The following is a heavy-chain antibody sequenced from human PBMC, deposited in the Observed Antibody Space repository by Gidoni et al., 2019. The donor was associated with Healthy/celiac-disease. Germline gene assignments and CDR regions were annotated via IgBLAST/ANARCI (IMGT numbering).Heavy chain of an antibody. J-gene: IGHJ4*02. Sequence: EVQLVESGGGLVQPGGSLSLSCAASGFTFSSYWMSWVRQAPGKGLEWVANIKQDGSEKYYVDSVKGRFTISRDNAKNSLYLQMNSLRAEDTAVYYCARATLEYSSCFDYWGQGTLVTVSS. CDR3: ARATLEYSSCFDY. V-gene: IGHV3-7*03. CDR2: IKQDGSEK. CDR1: GFTFSSYW. D-gene: IGHD6-6*01.